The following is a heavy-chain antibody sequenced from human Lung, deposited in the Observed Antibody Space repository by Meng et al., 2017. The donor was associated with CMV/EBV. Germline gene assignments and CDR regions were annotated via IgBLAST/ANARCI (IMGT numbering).Heavy chain of an antibody. CDR2: IFHSVCT. J-gene: IGHJ4*02. V-gene: IGHV4-4*02. D-gene: IGHD2-21*02. Sequence: ESGPGLLDPSVTPALPCARCSCPLSSRYLGSCVRQTPGRRLDWIVEIFHSVCTTYNPSLKSLVTISVDESKTQFSLRLSYVTAADTAVYYCSRVGAYYGGNCYHPRWGQGTLVTVSS. CDR1: SCPLSSRYL. CDR3: SRVGAYYGGNCYHPR.